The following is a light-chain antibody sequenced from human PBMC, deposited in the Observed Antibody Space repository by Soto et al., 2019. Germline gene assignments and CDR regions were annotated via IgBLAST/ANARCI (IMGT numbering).Light chain of an antibody. CDR3: SSYTSSSTPYV. CDR2: EVS. Sequence: QSALTQHASVSGSPGQSITISGTGTSSDVGGYNYVSWYLQHPGKAPKLMIYEVSNRPSGVSNRFSGSKSGNTASLTISGLQAEDEADYYCSSYTSSSTPYVFGTETKVTVL. J-gene: IGLJ1*01. CDR1: SSDVGGYNY. V-gene: IGLV2-14*01.